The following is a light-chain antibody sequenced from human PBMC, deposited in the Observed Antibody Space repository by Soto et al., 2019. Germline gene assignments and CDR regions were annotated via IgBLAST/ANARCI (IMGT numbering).Light chain of an antibody. CDR3: RQYASWPLT. CDR1: QSVNSN. V-gene: IGKV3-15*01. Sequence: ETVMTQSPATLSVSPGERATLSCRASQSVNSNLAWYQQESGQPPRLLVFGASTRATGVPARFSGSGSGTEFTLTISGLQSEDFAVYFCRQYASWPLTFGGGTKVDIK. J-gene: IGKJ4*01. CDR2: GAS.